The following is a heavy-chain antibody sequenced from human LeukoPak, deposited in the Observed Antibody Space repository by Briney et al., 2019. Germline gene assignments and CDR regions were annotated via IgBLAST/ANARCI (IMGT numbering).Heavy chain of an antibody. CDR1: GFTFSSYG. CDR2: ILNDGSKK. J-gene: IGHJ4*02. V-gene: IGHV3-30*18. Sequence: GGSLRLSCAASGFTFSSYGMHWVRQAPGKGLDWVAVILNDGSKKYYADSVKGRFTISRDNSKNTLSLQVSSLRTEDTAVYYCAKDRYSYAFEYSDSWGQGTLVTVSS. CDR3: AKDRYSYAFEYSDS. D-gene: IGHD5-18*01.